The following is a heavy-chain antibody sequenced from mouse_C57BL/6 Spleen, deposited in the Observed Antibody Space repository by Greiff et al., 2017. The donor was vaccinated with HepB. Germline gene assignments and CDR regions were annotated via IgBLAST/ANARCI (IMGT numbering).Heavy chain of an antibody. CDR3: VRGGDYLYYAMDY. V-gene: IGHV10-1*01. Sequence: EVQLQESGGGLVQPKGSLKLSCAASGFSFNTYAMNWVRQAPGKGLEWVARIRSKSNNYATYYADSVKDRFTISRDDSESMLYLQMNNLKTEDTAMYYCVRGGDYLYYAMDYWGQGTSVTVSS. CDR2: IRSKSNNYAT. CDR1: GFSFNTYA. J-gene: IGHJ4*01. D-gene: IGHD2-4*01.